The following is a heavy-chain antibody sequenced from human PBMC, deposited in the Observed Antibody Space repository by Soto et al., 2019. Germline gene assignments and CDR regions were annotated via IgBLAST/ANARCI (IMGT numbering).Heavy chain of an antibody. D-gene: IGHD1-26*01. CDR2: ISGSGGSA. J-gene: IGHJ6*02. CDR3: ASDLVGASDSYGLDV. V-gene: IGHV3-23*01. CDR1: GCNFVSSYA. Sequence: PGGSLIVSCAASGCNFVSSYAMTWVRPAPGKGLEWVSGISGSGGSAYYADSVKGRFTISRDNSKNRLYLQMNSLRAEDTAVYYCASDLVGASDSYGLDVWGQGTPVTVSS.